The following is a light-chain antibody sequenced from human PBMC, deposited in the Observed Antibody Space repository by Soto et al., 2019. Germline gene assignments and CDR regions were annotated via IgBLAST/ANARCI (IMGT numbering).Light chain of an antibody. CDR1: QSLVYIDGNTY. J-gene: IGKJ2*01. V-gene: IGKV2-30*01. CDR3: MQGTLWPRT. CDR2: KVS. Sequence: DVVMTQSPLSLPVTLGQPASISCRSSQSLVYIDGNTYLNWFQQRPGQSPRRLIYKVSNRDSGVPDRFSRSGSGSEFTLKISRVEAEDVGVYYCMQGTLWPRTFGQGTKLEIK.